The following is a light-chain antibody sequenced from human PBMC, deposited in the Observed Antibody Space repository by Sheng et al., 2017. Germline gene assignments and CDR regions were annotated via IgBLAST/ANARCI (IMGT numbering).Light chain of an antibody. CDR3: ALFMGNGIWV. J-gene: IGLJ3*02. CDR1: SGSVSPSHY. Sequence: QSVVTQEPSFTVSPGGTVTLTCGLVSGSVSPSHYASWTQQTPGQSPRTLIYSTNTRSSGVPDRFAGSILGNKAALTITGAQADDECDYYCALFMGNGIWVFGGGTRLTV. V-gene: IGLV8-61*01. CDR2: STN.